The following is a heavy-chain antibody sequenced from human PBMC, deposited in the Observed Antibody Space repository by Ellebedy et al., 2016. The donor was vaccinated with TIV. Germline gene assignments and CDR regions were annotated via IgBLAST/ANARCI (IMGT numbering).Heavy chain of an antibody. D-gene: IGHD5-24*01. CDR2: IYHSGST. V-gene: IGHV4-30-2*01. Sequence: SETLSLTXAVSGGSISNGGYSWSWIRQPPGKGLEWIGFIYHSGSTYYNPSLKSRVIISVDRSKNQFSLKLNSVTAADTAVYYCARGGGKWLQIDFWGQGVLVTVSS. J-gene: IGHJ4*02. CDR3: ARGGGKWLQIDF. CDR1: GGSISNGGYS.